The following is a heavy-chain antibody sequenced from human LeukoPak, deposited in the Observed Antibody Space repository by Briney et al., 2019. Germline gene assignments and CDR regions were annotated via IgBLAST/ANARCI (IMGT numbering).Heavy chain of an antibody. CDR3: ARLAYCGGDCFYYFDY. Sequence: GESLKISCKGSGYSFTSYWIGWVRQMPGKGLEWMGIIYPGDSDTRYSPSFQGQVTISADKSISTAYLQWSSLKASDTAMYYCARLAYCGGDCFYYFDYWGQGTPVTVSS. CDR2: IYPGDSDT. D-gene: IGHD2-21*02. CDR1: GYSFTSYW. V-gene: IGHV5-51*01. J-gene: IGHJ4*02.